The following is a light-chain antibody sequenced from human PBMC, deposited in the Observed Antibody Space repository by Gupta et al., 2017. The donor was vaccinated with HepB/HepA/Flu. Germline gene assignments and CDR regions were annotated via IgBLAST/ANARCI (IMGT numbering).Light chain of an antibody. Sequence: IQMTLSPSSLSASVGDRFTITCRASQSISSYLNWYQQKPGKAPKLLLYAASSLQSGVPTRFSGSGCGTDFTLTDNNPQHDDCATSCCHQSYSNPLYTFGQGTKLEIK. CDR1: QSISSY. J-gene: IGKJ2*01. V-gene: IGKV1-39*01. CDR3: HQSYSNPLYT. CDR2: AAS.